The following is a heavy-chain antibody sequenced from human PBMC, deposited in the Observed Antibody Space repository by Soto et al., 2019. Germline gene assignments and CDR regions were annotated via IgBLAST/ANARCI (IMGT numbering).Heavy chain of an antibody. CDR1: GFTFSSYA. D-gene: IGHD2-2*01. CDR3: AKDRHVVVPAVYSNYYYYYGMDV. J-gene: IGHJ6*02. CDR2: ISGSGGST. Sequence: GGSLRLSCAASGFTFSSYAMSWVRQAPGKGLEWVSAISGSGGSTYYADSVKGRFTISRDNSKNTLYLQMNSLRAEDTAVYYCAKDRHVVVPAVYSNYYYYYGMDVWGQGTTVTVSS. V-gene: IGHV3-23*01.